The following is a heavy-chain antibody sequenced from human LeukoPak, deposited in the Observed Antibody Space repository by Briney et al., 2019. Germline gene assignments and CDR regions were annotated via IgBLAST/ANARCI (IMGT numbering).Heavy chain of an antibody. CDR3: ARLGYCSSTSCYVDQ. V-gene: IGHV4-39*02. CDR1: GGSISSGSHY. D-gene: IGHD2-2*01. J-gene: IGHJ4*02. CDR2: MHYSGST. Sequence: SETLSLTCSVSGGSISSGSHYWGWIRQPPGKGLEWIQGMHYSGSTDYNPSLKSRVTISIDTSKNHFSLKLRFVTAADTAVYYCARLGYCSSTSCYVDQWGQGTLVTVSS.